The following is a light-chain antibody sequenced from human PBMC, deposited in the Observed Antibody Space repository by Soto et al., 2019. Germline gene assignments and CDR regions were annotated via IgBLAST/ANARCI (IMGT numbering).Light chain of an antibody. J-gene: IGLJ2*01. V-gene: IGLV2-14*01. CDR2: DVS. CDR3: SSYTSSSTLEVV. Sequence: QSALTQPASVSGSPGQSITISCTGTSSDVGGYNYVSWYQQHPGKAPKLMIYDVSNRPSGVSKRFSGSKSGNTASLTISGLQAEDEADYYCSSYTSSSTLEVVFGGGTKVTVL. CDR1: SSDVGGYNY.